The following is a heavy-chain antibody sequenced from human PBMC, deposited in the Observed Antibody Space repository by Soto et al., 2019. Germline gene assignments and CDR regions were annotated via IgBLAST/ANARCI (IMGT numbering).Heavy chain of an antibody. CDR2: ISWNSGSI. D-gene: IGHD6-6*01. CDR3: AKGSSRYYYGMDV. Sequence: PGGSLRLSCAASGFTFDDYAMHWVRQAPGKGLEWVSGISWNSGSIGYADSVKGRFTISRDNAKNSLYLQMNSLRAEDTALYYCAKGSSRYYYGMDVWGQGTTVTVSS. V-gene: IGHV3-9*01. CDR1: GFTFDDYA. J-gene: IGHJ6*02.